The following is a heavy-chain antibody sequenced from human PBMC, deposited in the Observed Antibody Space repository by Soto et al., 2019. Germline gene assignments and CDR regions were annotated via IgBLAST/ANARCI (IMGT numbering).Heavy chain of an antibody. CDR1: GFNFSNHW. CDR2: ITSDGKSK. D-gene: IGHD2-21*02. Sequence: GGSLRLSXAASGFNFSNHWMHWVRQRPAEGLVWVSRITSDGKSKAYAESVKGRFAISRDNAKNTLYLQMNGLTAEDTAVYYCARESGDWPLNWFDPWGQGTLVTVSS. V-gene: IGHV3-74*01. J-gene: IGHJ5*02. CDR3: ARESGDWPLNWFDP.